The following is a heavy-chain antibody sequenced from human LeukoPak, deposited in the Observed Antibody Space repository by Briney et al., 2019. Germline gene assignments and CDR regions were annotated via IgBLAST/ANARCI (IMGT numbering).Heavy chain of an antibody. CDR2: ISGDGGST. D-gene: IGHD3-10*01. V-gene: IGHV3-43*02. J-gene: IGHJ4*02. CDR1: GFTFADYA. Sequence: PGGSLRLSCAASGFTFADYAMHWVRQAPGKGLEWVSLISGDGGSTYYADSVKGRFTISGDNSKNSLYLQMNSLRTEDTALYYCAKVSTRCRSGSYSVFDYWGQGTLVTVSS. CDR3: AKVSTRCRSGSYSVFDY.